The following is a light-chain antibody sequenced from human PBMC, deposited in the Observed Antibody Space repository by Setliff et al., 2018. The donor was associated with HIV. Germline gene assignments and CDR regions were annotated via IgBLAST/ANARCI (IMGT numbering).Light chain of an antibody. CDR2: EVS. CDR1: STDVGTYNL. CDR3: NSKTGDSIYV. Sequence: QSVLTQPASVSGSPGQSITISCTGTSTDVGTYNLVSWYQQHPGKAPKVMIYEVSKRPSGISNRFSGSKSGNTASLTVSGLQAEDEADYYCNSKTGDSIYVFGSGTKVTV. J-gene: IGLJ1*01. V-gene: IGLV2-14*02.